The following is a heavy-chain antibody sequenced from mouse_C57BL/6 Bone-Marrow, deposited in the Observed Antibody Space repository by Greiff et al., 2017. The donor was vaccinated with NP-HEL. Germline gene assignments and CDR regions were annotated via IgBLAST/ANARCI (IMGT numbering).Heavy chain of an antibody. V-gene: IGHV1-82*01. Sequence: QVQLQQSGPELVKPGASVKISCKASGYAFSSSWMNWVKQRPGKGLEWIGRIYPGDGDTNYNGKFKGKATLTADKSSSTAYMQLSSLTSEDSAVYFCARIYYGSIYYFDYWGQGTTLTVSS. D-gene: IGHD1-1*01. CDR1: GYAFSSSW. CDR3: ARIYYGSIYYFDY. CDR2: IYPGDGDT. J-gene: IGHJ2*01.